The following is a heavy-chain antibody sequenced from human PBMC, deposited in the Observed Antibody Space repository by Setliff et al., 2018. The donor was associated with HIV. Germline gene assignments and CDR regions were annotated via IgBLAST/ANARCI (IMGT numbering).Heavy chain of an antibody. V-gene: IGHV3-9*01. Sequence: GGSLRLSCTASGFTFGDYAMHWVRQAPGKGLEWVSGVTSNSGNIDYADSVKGRFTISRDNAKNSLYLQMSSLRPEDTAIYYCARDHGGSSLVWGQGTMVTVSS. CDR2: VTSNSGNI. J-gene: IGHJ3*01. CDR1: GFTFGDYA. CDR3: ARDHGGSSLV. D-gene: IGHD6-13*01.